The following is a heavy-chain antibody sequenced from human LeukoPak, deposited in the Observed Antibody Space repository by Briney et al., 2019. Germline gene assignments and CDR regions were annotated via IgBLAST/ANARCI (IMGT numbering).Heavy chain of an antibody. CDR1: GYTFTSYA. J-gene: IGHJ4*02. CDR3: ARDIRRKEDGSYMDY. CDR2: INAGNGNT. Sequence: ASVKVSCKASGYTFTSYAMHWVRQAPGQRLEWMGWINAGNGNTKYSQEFQGRVTMTRDMSASTVYMELSSLRSEDTAVYYCARDIRRKEDGSYMDYWGQGTLVTVSS. V-gene: IGHV1-3*03. D-gene: IGHD1-14*01.